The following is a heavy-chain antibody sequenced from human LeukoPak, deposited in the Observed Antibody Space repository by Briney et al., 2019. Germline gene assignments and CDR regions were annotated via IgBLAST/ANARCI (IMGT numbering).Heavy chain of an antibody. CDR3: ARGEQLWPGSPFDY. J-gene: IGHJ4*02. CDR2: IIPIFGTA. D-gene: IGHD5-18*01. Sequence: SVKVSCKASGGTFSSHAISWVRQAPGQGLEWMGGIIPIFGTANYAQKFQGRVTITADESTSTAYMELSSLRSEDTAVYYCARGEQLWPGSPFDYWGQGTLVTVSS. V-gene: IGHV1-69*13. CDR1: GGTFSSHA.